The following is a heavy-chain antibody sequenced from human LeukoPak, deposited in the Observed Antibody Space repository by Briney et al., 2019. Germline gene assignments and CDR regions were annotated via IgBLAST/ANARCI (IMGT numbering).Heavy chain of an antibody. CDR2: ISAYNGNT. CDR3: ARARNYYDSSGRDYYYGMDV. J-gene: IGHJ6*02. V-gene: IGHV1-18*01. CDR1: DYTFTSYG. Sequence: ASVKVSCKASDYTFTSYGISWVRQAPGQGLEWMGWISAYNGNTNYAQKLQGRVTMTTDTSTSTAYMELRSLRSDDTAVYYRARARNYYDSSGRDYYYGMDVWGQGTTVTVSS. D-gene: IGHD3-22*01.